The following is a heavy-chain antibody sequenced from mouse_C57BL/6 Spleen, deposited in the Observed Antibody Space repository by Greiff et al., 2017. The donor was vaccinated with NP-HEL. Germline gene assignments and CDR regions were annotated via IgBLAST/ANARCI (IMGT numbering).Heavy chain of an antibody. CDR3: ARKTTGAWFAY. J-gene: IGHJ3*01. Sequence: QVHVKQPGAELVKPGASVKMSCKASGYTFTSYWITWVKQRPGQGLEWIGDIYPGSGSTNYNEKFKSKATLTVDTSSSTAYMQLSSLTSEDSAVYYCARKTTGAWFAYWGQGTLVTVSA. CDR2: IYPGSGST. D-gene: IGHD1-1*01. V-gene: IGHV1-55*01. CDR1: GYTFTSYW.